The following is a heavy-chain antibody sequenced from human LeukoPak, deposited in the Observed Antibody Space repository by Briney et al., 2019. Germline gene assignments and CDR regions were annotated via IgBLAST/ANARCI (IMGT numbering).Heavy chain of an antibody. CDR2: IYYSAIT. V-gene: IGHV4-39*07. CDR3: ARDPAATGFDY. CDR1: GGSISSSSYY. J-gene: IGHJ4*02. Sequence: SETLSLTCTVSGGSISSSSYYWGWLRQPPGRGLEWIGSIYYSAITSYHPSLKSPVTISVDTSKNHFSLKLTSVTAADTAVYYCARDPAATGFDYWGQGTLVTVSS. D-gene: IGHD2-2*01.